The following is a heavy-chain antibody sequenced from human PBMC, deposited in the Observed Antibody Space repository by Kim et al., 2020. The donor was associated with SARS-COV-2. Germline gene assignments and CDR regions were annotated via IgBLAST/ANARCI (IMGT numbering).Heavy chain of an antibody. V-gene: IGHV3-7*01. D-gene: IGHD3-10*01. CDR3: ARDWDGSLD. Sequence: SEKYYVDSVKGRFTISRYNAKHSLYLQMNSLRAEDTAVYYCARDWDGSLDWGQGTLVTVSS. J-gene: IGHJ4*02. CDR2: SEK.